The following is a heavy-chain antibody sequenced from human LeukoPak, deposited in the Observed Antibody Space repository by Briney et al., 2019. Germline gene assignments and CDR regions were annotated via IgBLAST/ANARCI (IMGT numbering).Heavy chain of an antibody. CDR1: GGSTSSYY. Sequence: SETLSLTCTVSGGSTSSYYWSWIGQPPGQGLEWIGYIYYSGSTNYNPSLKSRVTMSIDTSKNHFSLKLSSVTAADTAVYYCARVSCTSSATCYAGFDYWGQGTLVTVSS. D-gene: IGHD2-2*01. V-gene: IGHV4-59*01. CDR2: IYYSGST. J-gene: IGHJ4*02. CDR3: ARVSCTSSATCYAGFDY.